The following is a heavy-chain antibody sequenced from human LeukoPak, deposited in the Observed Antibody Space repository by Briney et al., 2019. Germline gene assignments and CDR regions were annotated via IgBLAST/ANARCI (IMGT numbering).Heavy chain of an antibody. D-gene: IGHD1-26*01. CDR3: DSAAGAFDN. CDR1: GLNFSAYG. J-gene: IGHJ3*02. CDR2: IWSDGSHR. Sequence: GRSLRLSCAASGLNFSAYGMHWVRQAPGKGLEWVAVIWSDGSHRYYVESVRGRFTISRDNSKNTVYLQMNSLIIEDTAVYYCDSAAGAFDNWGQGTMITVSS. V-gene: IGHV3-33*01.